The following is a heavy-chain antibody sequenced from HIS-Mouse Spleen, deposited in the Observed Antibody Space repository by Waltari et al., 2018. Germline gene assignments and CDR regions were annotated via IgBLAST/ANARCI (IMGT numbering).Heavy chain of an antibody. Sequence: QVQLQQWGAGLLKPSETLSLTCAVYGGSFSGYYWSWIRQPPGKGLEWIGEINHSGSTNYHPSLKSRVTISVDTSKNQFSLKLSSVTAADTAVYYCARIYYYDSSGWSSSDYWGQGTLVTVSS. D-gene: IGHD3-22*01. CDR3: ARIYYYDSSGWSSSDY. J-gene: IGHJ4*02. CDR1: GGSFSGYY. CDR2: INHSGST. V-gene: IGHV4-34*01.